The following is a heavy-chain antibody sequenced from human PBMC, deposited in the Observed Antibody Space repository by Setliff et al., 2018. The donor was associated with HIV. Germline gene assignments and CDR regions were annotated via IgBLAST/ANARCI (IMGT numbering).Heavy chain of an antibody. CDR1: DFSIYT. V-gene: IGHV3-21*01. D-gene: IGHD4-17*01. Sequence: GGSLRLSCEASDFSIYTMHWVRQAPGKGLEWVSSTESSGTYTYYADSLKGRFTISRDNAKNSLWLQMNSLRADDTALYYCVREVDYSDWDYWGQGTLVTVSS. CDR3: VREVDYSDWDY. J-gene: IGHJ4*02. CDR2: TESSGTYT.